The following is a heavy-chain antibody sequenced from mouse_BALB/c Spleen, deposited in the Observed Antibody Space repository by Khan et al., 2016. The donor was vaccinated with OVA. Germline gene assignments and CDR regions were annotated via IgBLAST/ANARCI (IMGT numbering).Heavy chain of an antibody. CDR3: ARENYYDKSCYAMDY. CDR2: IAPGSGST. Sequence: DLVKPGASVKLSCKASGYTFTSYWINWIKQSPGQGLEWIGRIAPGSGSTYYNEMFNGKATLTVDTSSSTVYIQLSSQSSEDSAIYFCARENYYDKSCYAMDYWGQGTSVTVSS. D-gene: IGHD1-1*01. J-gene: IGHJ4*01. CDR1: GYTFTSYW. V-gene: IGHV1S41*01.